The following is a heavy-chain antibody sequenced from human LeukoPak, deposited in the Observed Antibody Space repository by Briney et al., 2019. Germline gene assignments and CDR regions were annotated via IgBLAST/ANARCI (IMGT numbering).Heavy chain of an antibody. J-gene: IGHJ6*03. V-gene: IGHV3-20*04. CDR1: GFTFDDYG. D-gene: IGHD3-9*01. CDR3: ARDSLYYDILTGYSYYYYYMDV. Sequence: GGSLRLSCAASGFTFDDYGMSWVRQAPGKGLEWVSGINWNGGSTGYADSVKGRFTISRDNAKDSLYLQMNSLRAEDTALYYCARDSLYYDILTGYSYYYYYMDVWGKGTTVTVSS. CDR2: INWNGGST.